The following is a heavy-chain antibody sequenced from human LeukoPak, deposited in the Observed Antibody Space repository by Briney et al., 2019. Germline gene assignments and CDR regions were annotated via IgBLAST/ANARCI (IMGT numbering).Heavy chain of an antibody. CDR1: GGSIRSTSYY. D-gene: IGHD3/OR15-3a*01. CDR3: ARRRHNFDFYDV. J-gene: IGHJ3*01. V-gene: IGHV4-39*01. CDR2: TYYSGNS. Sequence: SETLSLISTASGGSIRSTSYYWGWVRQPPGKGLEWIGATYYSGNSYFNPSVTSRVTISVDTSKNQFSLKLSSVTAADTAVYYCARRRHNFDFYDVWGQGTRVTVSS.